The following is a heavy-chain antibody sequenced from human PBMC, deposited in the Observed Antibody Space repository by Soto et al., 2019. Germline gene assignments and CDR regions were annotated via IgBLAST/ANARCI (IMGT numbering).Heavy chain of an antibody. D-gene: IGHD6-6*01. CDR3: TRHAPDQYRYAPNPDY. J-gene: IGHJ4*02. CDR2: IRSKPNNYAT. Sequence: EEQLVESGGGLVQPGGSLKLSCAASGFTLSGSAMHWVRQASGKGREWVGRIRSKPNNYATEYAASVKGRFTISRDDSKNTAYLQMNSLKTEDTAVYYCTRHAPDQYRYAPNPDYWGQGALVTVSS. V-gene: IGHV3-73*01. CDR1: GFTLSGSA.